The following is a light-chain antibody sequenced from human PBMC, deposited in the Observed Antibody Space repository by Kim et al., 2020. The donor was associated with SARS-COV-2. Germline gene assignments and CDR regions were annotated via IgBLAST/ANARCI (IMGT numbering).Light chain of an antibody. CDR2: WAS. V-gene: IGKV4-1*01. Sequence: RATINCTSSQSVFYSSNNQNYLAWYQQKPGQPPQLLIYWASTRQFGVPDRFSGSGSGTDFTLSISSLQAEDVAVYYCQQYYTTPYTFGQGTKLEI. CDR1: QSVFYSSNNQNY. CDR3: QQYYTTPYT. J-gene: IGKJ2*01.